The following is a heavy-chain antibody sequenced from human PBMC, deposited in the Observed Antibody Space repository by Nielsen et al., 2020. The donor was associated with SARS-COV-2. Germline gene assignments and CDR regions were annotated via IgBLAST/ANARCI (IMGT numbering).Heavy chain of an antibody. CDR3: ARGGVNGWVDQ. D-gene: IGHD2-8*01. CDR2: INPSGGST. J-gene: IGHJ5*02. V-gene: IGHV1-46*01. CDR1: GYTFTSYY. Sequence: ASVKVSCKASGYTFTSYYMHWVRQAPGQGLEWMGIINPSGGSTSYAQKFQGRVTMTRDTSTSTAYMELSSLRYEDTAVYYCARGGVNGWVDQWGQGTLVTVSS.